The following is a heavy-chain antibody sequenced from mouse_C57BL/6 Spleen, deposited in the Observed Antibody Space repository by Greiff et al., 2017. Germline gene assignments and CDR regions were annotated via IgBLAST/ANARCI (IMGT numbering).Heavy chain of an antibody. CDR3: STYCSSYSLYWYFDV. Sequence: QVQLQQPGAELVRPGSSVKLSCKASGYTFTSYWMHWVKRRPIQGHEWFGNIDPSDSETHYNQKFKDKATLTVDKSSSTAYMQLSSLTSEDSAVYYCSTYCSSYSLYWYFDVWGTGTTVTVSS. CDR1: GYTFTSYW. D-gene: IGHD1-1*01. J-gene: IGHJ1*03. CDR2: IDPSDSET. V-gene: IGHV1-52*01.